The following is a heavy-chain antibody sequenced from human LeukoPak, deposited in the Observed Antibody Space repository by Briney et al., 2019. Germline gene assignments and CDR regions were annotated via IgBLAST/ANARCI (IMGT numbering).Heavy chain of an antibody. V-gene: IGHV3-23*01. D-gene: IGHD3-10*01. Sequence: PGGSLRLSCAASGFTFSSYAMSWIRQAPGKGLEWVSAISGSGGSTYYADSVKGRFTISRDNSKNTLYLQMNSLRAEDTTVYYCAKRGRPGVDYWGQGTLVTVSS. J-gene: IGHJ4*02. CDR3: AKRGRPGVDY. CDR2: ISGSGGST. CDR1: GFTFSSYA.